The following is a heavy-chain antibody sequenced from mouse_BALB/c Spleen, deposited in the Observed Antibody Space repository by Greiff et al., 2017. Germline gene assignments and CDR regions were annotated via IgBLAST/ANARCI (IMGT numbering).Heavy chain of an antibody. CDR2: ISSGGST. CDR1: GFTFSSYA. V-gene: IGHV5-6-5*01. J-gene: IGHJ3*01. Sequence: EVKLVESGGGLVKPGGSLKLSCAASGFTFSSYAMSWVRQTPEKRLEWVASISSGGSTYYPDSVKGRFTISRDNARNILYLQMSSLRSEDTAMYYCARGGYYYGTWFAYWGQGTLVTVSA. CDR3: ARGGYYYGTWFAY. D-gene: IGHD1-1*01.